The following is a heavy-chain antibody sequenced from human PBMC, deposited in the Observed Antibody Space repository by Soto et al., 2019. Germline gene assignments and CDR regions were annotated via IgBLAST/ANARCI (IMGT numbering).Heavy chain of an antibody. V-gene: IGHV6-1*01. CDR1: VYSVSSTSAA. CDR3: ARGSYYSGWV. CDR2: TYYRSKWYS. Sequence: SQTLSLTCAISVYSVSSTSAAWIWIRQSPSRGLEWLGRTYYRSKWYSDYAVSVKSRITINPDTSKNQFSLQLNSVTPEDTAVYFCARGSYYSGWVWGQGTPVTVSS. D-gene: IGHD6-19*01. J-gene: IGHJ4*02.